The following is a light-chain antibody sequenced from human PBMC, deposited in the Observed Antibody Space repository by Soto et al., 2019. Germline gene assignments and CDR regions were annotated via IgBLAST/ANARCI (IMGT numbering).Light chain of an antibody. V-gene: IGLV2-14*01. CDR1: ISDVGGYNY. CDR3: SAYRSGSTVV. Sequence: QSALTQPASVSGSPGQSITISCTGTISDVGGYNYVSWYQQFSGKAPTLIIYEVTNRPSGISNRFSGSKSGETASLTISGLRAGDEADYYCSAYRSGSTVVFGGGTKLTVL. CDR2: EVT. J-gene: IGLJ2*01.